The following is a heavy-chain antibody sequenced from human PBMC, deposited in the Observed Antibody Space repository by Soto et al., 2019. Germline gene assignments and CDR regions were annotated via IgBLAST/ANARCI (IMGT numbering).Heavy chain of an antibody. CDR3: ARGWETVGSTPPFAY. Sequence: QVQLVQSGAEVKKPGSSVKVSCKASGGTFSNYAISWVRQAPGQGLEWMGGIIPIFGTRNYAQKFQGRVKITADKSTSTAYMEVRNLRSDDTAVYYCARGWETVGSTPPFAYWGQGTLVTVSS. CDR2: IIPIFGTR. J-gene: IGHJ4*02. CDR1: GGTFSNYA. V-gene: IGHV1-69*06. D-gene: IGHD1-26*01.